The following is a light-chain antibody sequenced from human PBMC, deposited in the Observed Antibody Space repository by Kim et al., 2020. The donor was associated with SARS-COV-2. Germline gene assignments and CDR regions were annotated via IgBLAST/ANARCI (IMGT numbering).Light chain of an antibody. V-gene: IGLV2-14*03. CDR2: NVG. CDR1: SSDVGGFNS. J-gene: IGLJ1*01. Sequence: QSALTQPASVSGSPGQSITISCTGTSSDVGGFNSVSWYQQHPGKAPKLLIYNVGHRPSGVSDRFSGSNSGNTASLTISGLQAEDGADYYCSSYTRSSTRVFGAGTKVTVL. CDR3: SSYTRSSTRV.